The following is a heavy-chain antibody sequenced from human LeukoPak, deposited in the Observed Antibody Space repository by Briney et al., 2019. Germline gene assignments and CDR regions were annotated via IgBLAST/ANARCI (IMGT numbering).Heavy chain of an antibody. CDR3: ARDLVGDWSSTSCYGYYYDYGMDV. CDR1: GFTFSDYY. D-gene: IGHD2-2*01. J-gene: IGHJ6*02. V-gene: IGHV3-11*01. Sequence: GGSLRLSCAASGFTFSDYYMSWIRQAPGKGLEWVSYISSSGSTIYYADSVKGRITISRDNDKNSLYLQINSLRAEYTAVYYCARDLVGDWSSTSCYGYYYDYGMDVWGQGTTVTVSS. CDR2: ISSSGSTI.